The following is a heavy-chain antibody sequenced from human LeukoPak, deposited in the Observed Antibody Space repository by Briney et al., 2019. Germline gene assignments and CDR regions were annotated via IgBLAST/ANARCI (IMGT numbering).Heavy chain of an antibody. CDR2: IYYSGST. V-gene: IGHV4-59*01. CDR3: ARRVQEGDFDY. Sequence: SETLSLTCTVSGGSISSYYWSWIRQPPGKGLEWTGYIYYSGSTNYNPSLKSRVTISVDTSKNQFSLKLSSVTAADTAVYYCARRVQEGDFDYWGQGTLVTVSS. D-gene: IGHD1-1*01. CDR1: GGSISSYY. J-gene: IGHJ4*02.